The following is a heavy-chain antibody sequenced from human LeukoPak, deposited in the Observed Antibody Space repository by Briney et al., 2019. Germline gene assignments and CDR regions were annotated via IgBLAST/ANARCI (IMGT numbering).Heavy chain of an antibody. J-gene: IGHJ5*02. CDR1: GFTFSGYS. Sequence: GGSLRLSCAASGFTFSGYSMNWVRQAPGKGLEWVSYISSSSSTIYYADSVKGRFTISRDNAKNSLYLQMNSLRAEDTAVYYCVRARYSGYSSGWYWFDPWGQGTLVTVSS. CDR3: VRARYSGYSSGWYWFDP. CDR2: ISSSSSTI. D-gene: IGHD6-19*01. V-gene: IGHV3-48*01.